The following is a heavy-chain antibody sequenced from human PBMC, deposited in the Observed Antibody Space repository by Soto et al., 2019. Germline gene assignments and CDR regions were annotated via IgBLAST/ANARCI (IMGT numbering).Heavy chain of an antibody. V-gene: IGHV3-48*03. D-gene: IGHD3-22*01. CDR1: GFPFSSYE. Sequence: GGSLRLSCAASGFPFSSYEMNWVRQAPGKGLECISYISSSGGTISYADSVKGRFTISRDNAKNSLYLQMNNLRAEDTAVYYWARGVYASSGSYYPWGQGTLVTVSS. J-gene: IGHJ5*02. CDR2: ISSSGGTI. CDR3: ARGVYASSGSYYP.